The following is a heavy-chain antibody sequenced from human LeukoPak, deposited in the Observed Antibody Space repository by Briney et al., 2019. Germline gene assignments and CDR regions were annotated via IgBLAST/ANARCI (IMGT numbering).Heavy chain of an antibody. CDR2: INGGGSNT. CDR1: GFPFNTYV. V-gene: IGHV3-23*01. J-gene: IGHJ4*02. D-gene: IGHD5-18*01. CDR3: ARDWGYSYGYALDY. Sequence: GGSLRLSCAASGFPFNTYVMSWVRQAPGKGLEWVSAINGGGSNTYYADSVKGRFTISRDNAKNTLYLQMNSLRAEDTAVYYCARDWGYSYGYALDYWGQGTLVTVSS.